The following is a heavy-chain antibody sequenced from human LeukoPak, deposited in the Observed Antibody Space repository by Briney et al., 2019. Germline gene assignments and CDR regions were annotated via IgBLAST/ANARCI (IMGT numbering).Heavy chain of an antibody. CDR2: IYYSGST. CDR1: GGSISSSSYC. D-gene: IGHD3-16*01. CDR3: ARHEISAFDI. J-gene: IGHJ3*02. V-gene: IGHV4-39*01. Sequence: SETLSLTCTVSGGSISSSSYCWGWIRQPPGKGLEWIGSIYYSGSTYYNPSLKSRFTISVDTSKNQFSLKLSSVTAADTAVYYCARHEISAFDIWGQGTMVTVSS.